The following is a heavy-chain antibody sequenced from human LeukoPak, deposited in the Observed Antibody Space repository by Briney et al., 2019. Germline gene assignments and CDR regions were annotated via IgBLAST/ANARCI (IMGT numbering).Heavy chain of an antibody. V-gene: IGHV4-30-2*01. D-gene: IGHD3-10*01. J-gene: IGHJ4*02. CDR2: IYHSGST. CDR1: GGSISSGGYS. Sequence: SETLSLTCAVSGGSISSGGYSWSWIRQPPGKGLEWIGYIYHSGSTYYNPSLKSRVTISVDRSKNQFSPKLSSVTAADTAVYYCARGGYGSGSYYPYFDYWGQGTLVTVSS. CDR3: ARGGYGSGSYYPYFDY.